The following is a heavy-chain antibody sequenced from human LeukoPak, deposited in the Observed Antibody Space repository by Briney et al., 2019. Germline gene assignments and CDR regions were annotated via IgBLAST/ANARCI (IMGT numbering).Heavy chain of an antibody. V-gene: IGHV3-74*01. D-gene: IGHD3-9*01. J-gene: IGHJ4*02. CDR3: ARDHRYGGLFDS. CDR1: GFTFSSYW. CDR2: INSDGSST. Sequence: GGSLRLSCAASGFTFSSYWMHWVRQAPGKGLVWVSRINSDGSSTSYADSVKGRFTISRDNAKNSLYLQMNSLRAEDTAVYYCARDHRYGGLFDSWGQGILVTVSS.